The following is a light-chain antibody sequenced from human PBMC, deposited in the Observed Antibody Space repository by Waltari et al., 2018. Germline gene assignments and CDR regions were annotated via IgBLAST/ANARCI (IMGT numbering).Light chain of an antibody. Sequence: EIVLTQSPGTLSLSPGERATLSCRASQSVTSSYIAWYQQKPGQAPRLLIYGGSSGATGVPDRFSGSGSGTDFILTISTLEPEDFAVYYCQQYDSSRGMYTFGQGTKLEI. CDR2: GGS. CDR3: QQYDSSRGMYT. J-gene: IGKJ2*01. CDR1: QSVTSSY. V-gene: IGKV3-20*01.